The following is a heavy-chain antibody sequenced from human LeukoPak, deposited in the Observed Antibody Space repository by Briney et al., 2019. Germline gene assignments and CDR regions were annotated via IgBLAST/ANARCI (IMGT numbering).Heavy chain of an antibody. V-gene: IGHV1-8*01. CDR1: GFTFTSHD. J-gene: IGHJ4*02. D-gene: IGHD1-7*01. CDR2: MNPNSGNT. Sequence: GASVKVSCKASGFTFTSHDYNWVRQATGQGLEWMGWMNPNSGNTGYAQKFQGRVTMTRDTSITTVYMELSSLTSEDTAVYYCARGAGTTVDYWGQGTLVTVSS. CDR3: ARGAGTTVDY.